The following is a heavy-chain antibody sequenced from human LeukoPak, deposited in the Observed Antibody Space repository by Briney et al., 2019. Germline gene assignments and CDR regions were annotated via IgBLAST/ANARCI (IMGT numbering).Heavy chain of an antibody. D-gene: IGHD6-6*01. CDR1: GYSFTSYW. V-gene: IGHV5-51*01. Sequence: GESLKISCKGSGYSFTSYWIGWVRQMPGKGLDWMGIIYPGDSDTRYSPSFQGQVTISADKSISTAYLQWSSLKASDTAMYYCARHVSTREYINRIDPWGQGTLVTVSS. J-gene: IGHJ5*02. CDR3: ARHVSTREYINRIDP. CDR2: IYPGDSDT.